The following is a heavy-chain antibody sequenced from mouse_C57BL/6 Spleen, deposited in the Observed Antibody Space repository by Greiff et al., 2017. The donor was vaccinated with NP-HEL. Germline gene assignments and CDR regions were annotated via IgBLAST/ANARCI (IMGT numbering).Heavy chain of an antibody. CDR2: IYPGDGDT. Sequence: QVQLQQSGPELVKPGASVKISCKASGYAFSSSWMNWVKQRPGKGLEWIGRIYPGDGDTNYNGKFKGKATLTADKSSSTAYMQLSSLTSEDSAVYFCAATVVSYWYFDVWGTGTTVTVSS. D-gene: IGHD1-1*01. CDR1: GYAFSSSW. J-gene: IGHJ1*03. V-gene: IGHV1-82*01. CDR3: AATVVSYWYFDV.